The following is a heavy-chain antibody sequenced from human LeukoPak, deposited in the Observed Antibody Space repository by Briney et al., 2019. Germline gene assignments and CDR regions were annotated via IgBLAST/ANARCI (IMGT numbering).Heavy chain of an antibody. J-gene: IGHJ6*02. V-gene: IGHV4-59*13. CDR3: ARGRYYYDSSDPYWGRNYYYYGMDV. D-gene: IGHD3-22*01. CDR2: IYYSGST. CDR1: GGSISSYY. Sequence: PSETLSLTCTVSGGSISSYYWSWIRQPPGKGLEWIGYIYYSGSTNYNPSLKSRVTISVDTSKNQFSLKLSSVTAADTAVYYCARGRYYYDSSDPYWGRNYYYYGMDVWGQGTTVTVSS.